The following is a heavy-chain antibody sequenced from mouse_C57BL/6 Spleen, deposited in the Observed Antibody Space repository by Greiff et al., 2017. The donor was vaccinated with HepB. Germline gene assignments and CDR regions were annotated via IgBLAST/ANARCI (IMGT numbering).Heavy chain of an antibody. CDR1: GFTFSDYG. D-gene: IGHD4-1*01. J-gene: IGHJ1*03. CDR2: ISSGSSTI. V-gene: IGHV5-17*01. CDR3: ARQETGTGYFDV. Sequence: EVNVVESGGGLVKPGGSLKLSCAASGFTFSDYGMHWVRQAPEKGLEWVAYISSGSSTIYYADTVKGRFTISRDNAKNTLFLQMTSLRSEDTAMYYCARQETGTGYFDVWGTGTTVTVSS.